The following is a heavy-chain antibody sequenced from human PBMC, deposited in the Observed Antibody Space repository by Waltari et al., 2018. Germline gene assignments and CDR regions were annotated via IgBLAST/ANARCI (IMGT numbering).Heavy chain of an antibody. J-gene: IGHJ4*02. CDR3: GNLTAFDY. D-gene: IGHD1-20*01. CDR1: GFTFSTAW. V-gene: IGHV3-15*01. CDR2: MKSRINGGTP. Sequence: EVQLVESGGGWVEPGGSLRLSYAGSGFTFSTAWMHWVRQAPEQGMEWVGAMKSRINGGTPEYGAPVKDRVTISGDVSKSTVYLQMNSLMTDDTGMYYCGNLTAFDYLGQGSLVTVSS.